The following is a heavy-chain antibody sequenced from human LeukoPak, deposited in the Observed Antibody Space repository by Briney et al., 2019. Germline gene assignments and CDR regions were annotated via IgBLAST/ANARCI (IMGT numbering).Heavy chain of an antibody. CDR2: ISTSSSYI. Sequence: PGGSLTLSCADSRFTFSNYCMSWVRPAPGKGLEWVSFISTSSSYIYYADSVKGRFTISRDNAKKSLYLQMNSLRAEDTAVYYCARGTMFPYYFDYWGQGTLVTVSS. V-gene: IGHV3-21*01. J-gene: IGHJ4*01. D-gene: IGHD3-10*02. CDR3: ARGTMFPYYFDY. CDR1: RFTFSNYC.